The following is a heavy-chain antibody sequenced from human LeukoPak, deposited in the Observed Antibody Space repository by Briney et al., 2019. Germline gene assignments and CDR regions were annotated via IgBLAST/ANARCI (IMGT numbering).Heavy chain of an antibody. CDR1: GFTFSSYR. J-gene: IGHJ4*02. V-gene: IGHV3-33*01. CDR3: ARGSGSWLSSSWSPVDY. D-gene: IGHD6-13*01. CDR2: LWYDGSNK. Sequence: RSLRLSCAASGFTFSSYRMHWLRQAPGKGLEWVAVLWYDGSNKYYADSVKGRFTISRDNSKNTLYLQMNSLRAEDTAVYYCARGSGSWLSSSWSPVDYWGQGTLVTVSS.